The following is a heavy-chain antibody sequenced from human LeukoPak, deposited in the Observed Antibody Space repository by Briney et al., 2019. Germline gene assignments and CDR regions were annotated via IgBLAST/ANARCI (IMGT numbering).Heavy chain of an antibody. CDR3: AKDSSSSWFGGDSK. J-gene: IGHJ4*02. V-gene: IGHV3-53*05. CDR2: IYSGDTT. Sequence: GGSLRLSCAASGFSVSSTFMTWVRQAPGTGLESVSVIYSGDTTYYADSVKGRFTISRDNSKNTLYLQMNSLRAEDTAVYFCAKDSSSSWFGGDSKWGQGTLVTVSS. CDR1: GFSVSSTF. D-gene: IGHD6-13*01.